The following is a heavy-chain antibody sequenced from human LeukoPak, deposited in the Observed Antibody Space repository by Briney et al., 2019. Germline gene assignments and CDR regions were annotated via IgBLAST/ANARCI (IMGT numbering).Heavy chain of an antibody. D-gene: IGHD2-15*01. J-gene: IGHJ4*02. CDR1: GFTFSSYG. CDR3: AKDREPYCSGGSCYGSWAY. Sequence: GGSLRLSCAASGFTFSSYGMHWVRQAPGKGLEWVAVIWYDGSNKYYADSVKGRFTISRDNSKNTLYLQMNSLRAEDTAVYYCAKDREPYCSGGSCYGSWAYWGQGTLVTVSS. CDR2: IWYDGSNK. V-gene: IGHV3-30*02.